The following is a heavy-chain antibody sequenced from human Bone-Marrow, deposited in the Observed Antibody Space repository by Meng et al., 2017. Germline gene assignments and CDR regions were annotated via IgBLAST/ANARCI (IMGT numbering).Heavy chain of an antibody. D-gene: IGHD5-12*01. CDR1: GFTFSSYA. V-gene: IGHV3-30*04. CDR2: ISYDGSNK. J-gene: IGHJ3*02. Sequence: GESLKISCAASGFTFSSYAMHRVRQAPGKGLEWVAVISYDGSNKYYADSVKGRFTISRDNSKNTLYLQMNSLRAEDTAVYYCARGGWPRFLEDAFDIWGQGTMVTVSS. CDR3: ARGGWPRFLEDAFDI.